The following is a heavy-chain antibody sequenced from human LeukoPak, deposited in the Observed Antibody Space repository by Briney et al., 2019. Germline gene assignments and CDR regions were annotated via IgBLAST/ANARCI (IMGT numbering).Heavy chain of an antibody. CDR2: ISYDGSNK. J-gene: IGHJ4*02. Sequence: GGSLRLSCAASGFTFSSYAMRWVRQAPGKGLEWVAVISYDGSNKYYADSVKGRFTISRDNSKNTLYLQMNSLRAEDTAVYYCARDRGGGSYFDYWGQGTLVTVSS. V-gene: IGHV3-30-3*01. CDR3: ARDRGGGSYFDY. D-gene: IGHD1-26*01. CDR1: GFTFSSYA.